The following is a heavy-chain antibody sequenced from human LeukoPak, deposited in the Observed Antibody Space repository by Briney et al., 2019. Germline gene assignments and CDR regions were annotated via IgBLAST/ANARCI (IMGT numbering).Heavy chain of an antibody. Sequence: SETLSLTCAVYGGSLSGCYWSWIRQPPGKGLEWIGEINHSGSTNYNPSLKSRVTISVDTSKNQFSLKLSSVTAADTAVYYCARAGRGSWFDPWGQGTLVTVSS. V-gene: IGHV4-34*01. D-gene: IGHD5-24*01. CDR3: ARAGRGSWFDP. J-gene: IGHJ5*02. CDR2: INHSGST. CDR1: GGSLSGCY.